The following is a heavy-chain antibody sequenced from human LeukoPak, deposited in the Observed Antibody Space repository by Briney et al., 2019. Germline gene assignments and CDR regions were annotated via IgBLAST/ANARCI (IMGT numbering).Heavy chain of an antibody. CDR1: GFTFSSYG. D-gene: IGHD2-15*01. CDR3: AKDRSKVVVAATGD. V-gene: IGHV3-23*01. J-gene: IGHJ4*02. CDR2: ISGSGGST. Sequence: GGTLRLSCAASGFTFSSYGMSWVRQAPGKGLEWVSAISGSGGSTYYADSVKGRFTISRDNSKNTLYLQMNSLRAEDTAVYYCAKDRSKVVVAATGDWGQGTLVTVSS.